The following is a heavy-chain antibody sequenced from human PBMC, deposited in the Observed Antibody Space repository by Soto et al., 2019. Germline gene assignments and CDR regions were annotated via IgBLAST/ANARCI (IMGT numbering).Heavy chain of an antibody. CDR1: GGTFSSYT. V-gene: IGHV1-69*08. Sequence: QVQLVQSGAEVKKPGSSVKVSCKASGGTFSSYTISWVRQAPGQGLEWMGRIIPILGIANYAQKFQGRVTITADKSTSTAYMELSSLRSEDTAVYYCAGDWGAYDSSGTGYFDLWGRGTLVTVSS. J-gene: IGHJ2*01. CDR2: IIPILGIA. CDR3: AGDWGAYDSSGTGYFDL. D-gene: IGHD3-22*01.